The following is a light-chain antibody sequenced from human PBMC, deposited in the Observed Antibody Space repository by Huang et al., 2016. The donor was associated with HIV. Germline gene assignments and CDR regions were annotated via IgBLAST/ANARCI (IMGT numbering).Light chain of an antibody. CDR2: DAS. Sequence: EIVLTQSPATLSLSPGERVTLSCRASQSVSSYLAWYQQKPGQAPRLLIYDASTRATGIPARFSGSGSGTDFTLTISSLEPEDFAFYYCQQCRNWPPAFGQGTKVEIQ. J-gene: IGKJ1*01. CDR1: QSVSSY. CDR3: QQCRNWPPA. V-gene: IGKV3-11*01.